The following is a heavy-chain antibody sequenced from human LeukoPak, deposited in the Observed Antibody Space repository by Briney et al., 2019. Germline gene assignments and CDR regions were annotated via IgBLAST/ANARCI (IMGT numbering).Heavy chain of an antibody. CDR1: GFTFSIYA. V-gene: IGHV3-23*01. J-gene: IGHJ4*02. D-gene: IGHD6-6*01. Sequence: GGSLRLSCAASGFTFSIYAMSWVRQAPGKGLKWVSAISGSGGSTFYADSVKGRFTISRDNSKNTLYLQMNSLRAEDTAVYYCAIILYSTSSDYWGQGTLVTVSS. CDR3: AIILYSTSSDY. CDR2: ISGSGGST.